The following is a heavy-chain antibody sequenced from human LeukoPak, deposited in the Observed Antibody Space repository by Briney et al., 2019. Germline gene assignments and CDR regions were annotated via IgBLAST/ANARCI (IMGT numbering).Heavy chain of an antibody. V-gene: IGHV3-30*04. D-gene: IGHD3-10*01. Sequence: GRSLRLSCAASGFTFSSYAMHWVRQAPGKGLEWVAVISYDGSNKYYADSVKGRFTISRDNSKNTLYLQMNSLRAEDTAVYYCARDPYYNGSETENYFDYGGQGTLVSVSS. CDR2: ISYDGSNK. CDR3: ARDPYYNGSETENYFDY. CDR1: GFTFSSYA. J-gene: IGHJ4*02.